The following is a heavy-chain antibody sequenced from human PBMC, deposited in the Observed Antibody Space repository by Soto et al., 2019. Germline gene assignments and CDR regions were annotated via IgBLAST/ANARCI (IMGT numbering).Heavy chain of an antibody. CDR1: GFTFSDTL. CDR2: INPANGNT. CDR3: ARDIVSVGPRAKDAVDV. D-gene: IGHD1-26*01. J-gene: IGHJ3*01. Sequence: QVQLVQSGAELKKPGASVNISCQASGFTFSDTLINWVRQGPGQRLEWMGWINPANGNTRYSESFQRRDTISSLSSASTAYVALSDLTSEDTAVYYCARDIVSVGPRAKDAVDVWGQATIITGSS. V-gene: IGHV1-3*01.